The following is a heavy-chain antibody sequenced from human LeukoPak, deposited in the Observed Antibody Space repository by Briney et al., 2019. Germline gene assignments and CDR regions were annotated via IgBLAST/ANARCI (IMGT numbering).Heavy chain of an antibody. CDR1: GFTLRNYW. D-gene: IGHD6-6*01. V-gene: IGHV3-74*01. CDR3: ARYSSSSGGASYYLDY. J-gene: IGHJ4*01. Sequence: GGSLRLSCTGSGFTLRNYWMHWVRQVSGKRLGWVSRISGDGSVTNYADSVHGRFTISRDNAENILYLQINNLRSEDTAVYYCARYSSSSGGASYYLDYWGHGTLVTVSS. CDR2: ISGDGSVT.